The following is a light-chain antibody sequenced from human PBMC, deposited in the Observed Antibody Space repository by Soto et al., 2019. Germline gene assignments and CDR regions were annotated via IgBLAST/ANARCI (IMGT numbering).Light chain of an antibody. J-gene: IGKJ1*01. CDR1: QSVSSTS. V-gene: IGKV3-20*01. CDR2: GAS. CDR3: QHYDTSLGLWT. Sequence: EIVLTQSPGTLSLSPGERATLSCRASQSVSSTSLAWYHQQPGQAPRLLIYGASNRATGIPDRFSGSGSGTDFTLTISRLAPEDFAIYYCQHYDTSLGLWTFGQGTKVEVK.